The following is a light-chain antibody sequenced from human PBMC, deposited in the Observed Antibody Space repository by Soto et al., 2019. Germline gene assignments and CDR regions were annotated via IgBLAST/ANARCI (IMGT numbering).Light chain of an antibody. CDR1: QTISSW. Sequence: DIQMTQSPSSVSSSVGDRFTISCRASQTISSWLAWYQQKPGKAPTLLIYDASTLERGVPSRFSGTGSGTEFTLSIDSLQPDDFATYYCQQYHTSSITFGQGTRLEI. CDR2: DAS. J-gene: IGKJ5*01. V-gene: IGKV1-5*01. CDR3: QQYHTSSIT.